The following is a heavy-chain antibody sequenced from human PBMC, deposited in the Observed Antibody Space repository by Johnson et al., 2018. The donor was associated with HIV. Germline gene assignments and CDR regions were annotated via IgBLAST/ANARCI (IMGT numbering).Heavy chain of an antibody. CDR1: GFTFSSYA. J-gene: IGHJ3*02. D-gene: IGHD3-16*01. CDR3: AREWGAFDI. CDR2: ISYDGSNK. V-gene: IGHV3-30*04. Sequence: QVQLVESGGGVVQPGRSLRLSCAASGFTFSSYAMHWVRQAPGQGLEWVAVISYDGSNKYYADSVEGRFTISRDNTRNTLFLQMNSLRAEDTAVYYCAREWGAFDIWGQGTMVTVSS.